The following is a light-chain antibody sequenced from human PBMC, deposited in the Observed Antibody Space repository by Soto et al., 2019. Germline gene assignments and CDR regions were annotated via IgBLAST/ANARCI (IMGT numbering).Light chain of an antibody. CDR2: GAS. J-gene: IGKJ1*01. V-gene: IGKV3-15*01. CDR1: QSVSSN. Sequence: EIVMTQSPATLSVSPGERATLSCRASQSVSSNLAWYQQKPGQAPRLLIYGASTRATGIPARFSGSGSGTECTITISSLQSEEFAVYYCQQYNNWPPWTFGQRTKVEIK. CDR3: QQYNNWPPWT.